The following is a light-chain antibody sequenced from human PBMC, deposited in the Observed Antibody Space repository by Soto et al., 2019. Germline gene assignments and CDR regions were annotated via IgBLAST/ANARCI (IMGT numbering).Light chain of an antibody. CDR1: SRDVGSYNL. CDR3: CSYAGSSTYVV. J-gene: IGLJ2*01. Sequence: QSVLTQPASVSGSPGQSITISCTGTSRDVGSYNLVSWYQQHPGKAPKLMIYEVSKRPSGVSNRFSGSKSGNTASLTISGLQAEDEADDYCCSYAGSSTYVVFGGGTKLTVL. V-gene: IGLV2-23*02. CDR2: EVS.